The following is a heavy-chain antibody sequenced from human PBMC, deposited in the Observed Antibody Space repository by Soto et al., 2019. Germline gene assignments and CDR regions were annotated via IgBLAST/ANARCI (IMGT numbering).Heavy chain of an antibody. Sequence: GGSLRLSCEASGFTLSSYWMSWIRQAPGKGLEWVANTRQDGGQSYLVDSVQGRFTISRDNAKNLVYLQMNSLRAEDTAVYYCVTDGSTGWHFDSWGQGTLVTVSS. J-gene: IGHJ4*02. CDR2: TRQDGGQS. CDR3: VTDGSTGWHFDS. CDR1: GFTLSSYW. V-gene: IGHV3-7*01. D-gene: IGHD6-19*01.